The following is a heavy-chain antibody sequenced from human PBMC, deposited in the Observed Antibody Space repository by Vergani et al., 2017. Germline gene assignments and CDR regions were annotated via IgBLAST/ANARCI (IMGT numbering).Heavy chain of an antibody. V-gene: IGHV3-74*01. J-gene: IGHJ4*02. D-gene: IGHD3-22*01. CDR3: ARQIDSSGTL. Sequence: EVQLVESGGGLVQPGGSLRLSCAASGFTFSSYWMHWVRQAPGKGLVWVSRIHRDGSTTNYADSVMGRFTISSDNAKNTLYLQMNSLRAEDTAMYYCARQIDSSGTLWGQGTLVTVSS. CDR1: GFTFSSYW. CDR2: IHRDGSTT.